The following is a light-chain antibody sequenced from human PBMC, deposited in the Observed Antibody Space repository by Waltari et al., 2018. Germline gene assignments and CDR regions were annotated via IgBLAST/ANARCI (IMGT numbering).Light chain of an antibody. Sequence: QTVVTQEPSLSVSPGGTVTLTCALSSGSLSTTSYATWYQQTPGQAPRTLVCKANARSSGVPERFSGSILGNTAALTITGAQADDESDYYCALYMGSGIWVFGGGTRLTVL. V-gene: IGLV8-61*01. J-gene: IGLJ3*02. CDR2: KAN. CDR1: SGSLSTTSY. CDR3: ALYMGSGIWV.